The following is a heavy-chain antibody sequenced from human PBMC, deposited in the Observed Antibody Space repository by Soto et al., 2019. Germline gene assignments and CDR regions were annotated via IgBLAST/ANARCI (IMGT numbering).Heavy chain of an antibody. CDR1: GGSISSSSCY. CDR2: IYYSGST. V-gene: IGHV4-39*01. Sequence: QLQLQESGPGLVKPSETLSLTCTVSGGSISSSSCYWGWIRQPPGKGLEWIGSIYYSGSTYYNPSLKRRLTISVETSKNQFSLLLSSVTAADPAVYYRARPRLGHAFDIWGQGTMVTVSS. CDR3: ARPRLGHAFDI. J-gene: IGHJ3*02.